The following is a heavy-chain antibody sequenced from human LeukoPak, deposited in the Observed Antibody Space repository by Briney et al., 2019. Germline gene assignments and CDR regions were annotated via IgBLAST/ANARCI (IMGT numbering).Heavy chain of an antibody. D-gene: IGHD2-2*01. CDR1: GDSVSSNIAA. J-gene: IGHJ4*02. CDR2: TYYRSKWKN. CDR3: ARVAYADAVV. V-gene: IGHV6-1*01. Sequence: SHTLSLTCAISGDSVSSNIAAWSWVRQSPSRGLEWLGRTYYRSKWKNDYAESVKSRINISPDTSKNQFSLQLNSVTPEDTAVYYCARVAYADAVVWGQGTPVTVSS.